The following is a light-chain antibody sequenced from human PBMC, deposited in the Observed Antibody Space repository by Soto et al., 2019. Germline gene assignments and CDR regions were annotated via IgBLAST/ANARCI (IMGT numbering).Light chain of an antibody. CDR2: EVS. V-gene: IGLV2-8*01. J-gene: IGLJ2*01. Sequence: QSAVTQPPSASESPGHSVTISCTGVSGDVGGYTYVSWYQHSPGKAPRLLIYEVSKRPQGVPDRFTGSKSGNTASLTVSELQPDDEADYYCCSSGGSNGFVVFGGGTKLTVL. CDR1: SGDVGGYTY. CDR3: CSSGGSNGFVV.